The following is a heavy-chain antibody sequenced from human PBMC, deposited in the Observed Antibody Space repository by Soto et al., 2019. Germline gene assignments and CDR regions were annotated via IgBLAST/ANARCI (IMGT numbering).Heavy chain of an antibody. J-gene: IGHJ4*02. CDR3: ARGSGDILTGRWGFLD. CDR1: GGSISSGGYY. Sequence: QVQLQESGPGLVKPSQTLSLTCTVSGGSISSGGYYWSWIRQHPGKGLEWIGYIYYSGSTYYNPSLKSRVTISVDTSKNQFSLRLSSVTAADTAVYYCARGSGDILTGRWGFLDWGQGTLVTVSS. D-gene: IGHD3-9*01. CDR2: IYYSGST. V-gene: IGHV4-31*03.